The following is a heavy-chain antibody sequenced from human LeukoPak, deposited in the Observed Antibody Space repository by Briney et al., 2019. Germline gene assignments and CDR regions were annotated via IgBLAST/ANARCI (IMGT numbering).Heavy chain of an antibody. CDR2: VYPGDSDT. J-gene: IGHJ4*02. CDR1: GYRFTSYW. D-gene: IGHD3-10*01. CDR3: ARRLGGHGSGPDY. V-gene: IGHV5-51*01. Sequence: GESLKISCKGSGYRFTSYWTGWVRQMPGKGLEWMGIVYPGDSDTRYSPSFQGQVTISADKSISTAYLQWSSLKASDTAMYYCARRLGGHGSGPDYWGQGTLVTVSS.